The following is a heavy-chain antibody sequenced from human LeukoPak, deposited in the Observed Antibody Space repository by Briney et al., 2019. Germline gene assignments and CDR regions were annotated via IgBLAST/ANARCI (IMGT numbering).Heavy chain of an antibody. D-gene: IGHD3-22*01. J-gene: IGHJ5*02. CDR2: IYYSGST. V-gene: IGHV4-59*01. Sequence: SETLSLTCTVSGGSISSYYWSWIRQSPGKGLEWIGYIYYSGSTNYNPSLKSRVTISVDTSKNEFSLKLSSVTAADTAVYYCAKSRWGYYDCGESWGQGTLVTVSS. CDR3: AKSRWGYYDCGES. CDR1: GGSISSYY.